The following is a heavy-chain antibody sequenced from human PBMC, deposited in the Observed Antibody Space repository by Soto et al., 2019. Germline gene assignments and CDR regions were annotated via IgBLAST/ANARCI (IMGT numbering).Heavy chain of an antibody. CDR2: IDIGGNT. Sequence: EVQVVESGGGLVQPGGSLRLSCAASGFSVTNNYMNWVRQAPGKGLEWVSIIDIGGNTYYADSVKDISTSSRDNSGNTLYRHMDSLRAEDTAVYYCARGRGSTGYLGREHYFDYWGQGTLVTVSP. J-gene: IGHJ4*02. V-gene: IGHV3-66*01. D-gene: IGHD2-2*01. CDR3: ARGRGSTGYLGREHYFDY. CDR1: GFSVTNNY.